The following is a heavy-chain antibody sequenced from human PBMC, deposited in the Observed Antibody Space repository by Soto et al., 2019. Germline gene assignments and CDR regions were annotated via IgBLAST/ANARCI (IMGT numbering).Heavy chain of an antibody. V-gene: IGHV4-59*08. CDR3: ARHQRAGSGYDMGIDY. D-gene: IGHD5-12*01. J-gene: IGHJ4*02. CDR2: IYYSGST. CDR1: GGSISSYY. Sequence: SETLSLTYTVSGGSISSYYGSWIRQPPGKGLEWIGYIYYSGSTNYNPSLKSRVTISVDTSKNQFSLKLSSVTAADTAVYYCARHQRAGSGYDMGIDYWGQGTLVTVSS.